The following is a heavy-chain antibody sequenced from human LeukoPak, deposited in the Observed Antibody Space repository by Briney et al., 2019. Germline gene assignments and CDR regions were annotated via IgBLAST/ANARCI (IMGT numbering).Heavy chain of an antibody. CDR2: ISGSGGST. Sequence: PGGSLRLSCAASGFTFSSYAMSWVRQAPGKGLEWVSAISGSGGSTYYADSVKGRFTISRDNSKNTLYLQMNSLRAEDTAVYYCAKAARLTPLHYYGSGNGYYMDVWGKGTTVTVSS. D-gene: IGHD3-10*01. V-gene: IGHV3-23*01. J-gene: IGHJ6*03. CDR1: GFTFSSYA. CDR3: AKAARLTPLHYYGSGNGYYMDV.